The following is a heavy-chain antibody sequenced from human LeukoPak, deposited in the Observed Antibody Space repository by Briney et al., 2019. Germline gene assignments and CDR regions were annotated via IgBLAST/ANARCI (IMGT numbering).Heavy chain of an antibody. V-gene: IGHV3-23*01. CDR1: GFTFSSYD. D-gene: IGHD6-13*01. J-gene: IGHJ6*02. CDR3: AKGNLDYSSSWYFSYGMDV. Sequence: GGSLRLSCAASGFTFSSYDMNWVRQAPGKGLEWVPTISSSGVSTFYADSMKGRFTISRDNSKDTLYLQMNSLRAEDTAVYYCAKGNLDYSSSWYFSYGMDVWGQGTTVTASS. CDR2: ISSSGVST.